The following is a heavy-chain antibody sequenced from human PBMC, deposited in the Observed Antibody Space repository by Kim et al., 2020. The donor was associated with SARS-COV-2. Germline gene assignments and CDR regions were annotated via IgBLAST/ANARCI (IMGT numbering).Heavy chain of an antibody. V-gene: IGHV3-30*02. D-gene: IGHD3-22*01. J-gene: IGHJ4*02. CDR3: ANAPYYYDSSGHYRG. Sequence: ESVKGRFTSSRDNSTNTLYLQKNSLRAEDTAVYYCANAPYYYDSSGHYRGWGQGTLVTVSS.